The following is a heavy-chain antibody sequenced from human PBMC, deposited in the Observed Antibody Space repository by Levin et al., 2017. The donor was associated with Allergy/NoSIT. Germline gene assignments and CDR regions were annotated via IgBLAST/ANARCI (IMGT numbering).Heavy chain of an antibody. V-gene: IGHV4-4*02. Sequence: PSETLSLTCAVSGGSISSGHWWSWVRQSPGKGLEWIGEIYHSGSTNYNPSLKSRVTISVDTSKNQFSLKVNSVTAADTAVYYCARGAVLTGSRTSFCFDYWGQGTLVTVSS. CDR1: GGSISSGHW. CDR3: ARGAVLTGSRTSFCFDY. CDR2: IYHSGST. D-gene: IGHD2-2*01. J-gene: IGHJ4*02.